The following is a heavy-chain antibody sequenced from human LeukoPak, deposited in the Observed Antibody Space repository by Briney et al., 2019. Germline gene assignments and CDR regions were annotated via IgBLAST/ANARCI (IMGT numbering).Heavy chain of an antibody. J-gene: IGHJ3*02. CDR2: IYYTGST. CDR3: ARPPYSGSYSDAFDI. V-gene: IGHV4-59*12. D-gene: IGHD1-26*01. Sequence: PPETLSLTCTVSGGSISTYYWSWIRQPPGKGLGWIGYIYYTGSTNYNPSLKSRVTISVDTSKNQFSLKLSSVTAADTAVYYCARPPYSGSYSDAFDIWGQGTMVTVSS. CDR1: GGSISTYY.